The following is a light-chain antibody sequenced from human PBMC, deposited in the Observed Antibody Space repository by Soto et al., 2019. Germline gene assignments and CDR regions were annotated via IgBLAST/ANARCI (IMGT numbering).Light chain of an antibody. V-gene: IGKV1-39*01. Sequence: DIQMTQSPSSLSASVGDRVTITCRASQSISSYLNWYQQKPGKAPKLLIYAASSLQSGVPSRFSGSGSGTDVTLTIRSLQPEDFATYYCQQSYSTLLTFGGGTKVEIK. CDR2: AAS. CDR3: QQSYSTLLT. J-gene: IGKJ4*01. CDR1: QSISSY.